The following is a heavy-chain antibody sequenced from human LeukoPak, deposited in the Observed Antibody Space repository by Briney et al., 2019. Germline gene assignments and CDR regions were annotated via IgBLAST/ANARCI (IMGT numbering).Heavy chain of an antibody. CDR2: IRSKSDGGTS. CDR3: TTEPYYYDSSGPRRTDN. J-gene: IGHJ4*02. V-gene: IGHV3-15*01. D-gene: IGHD3-22*01. CDR1: GFTFSNAW. Sequence: PGGSLRPSCAASGFTFSNAWMNWVRQAPGKGLEWVGRIRSKSDGGTSDYAAPVKGRFTISRDDSKNTLYLQMNSLKTEDTAVYYCTTEPYYYDSSGPRRTDNWGQGTLVTVSS.